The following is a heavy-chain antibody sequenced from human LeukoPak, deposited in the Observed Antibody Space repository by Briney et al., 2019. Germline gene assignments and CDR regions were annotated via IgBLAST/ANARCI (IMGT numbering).Heavy chain of an antibody. Sequence: GGSLRLSCAASGFTFSDYAMHWVLQAPGKGLEWVAVISKDGSDKYYPGSVRGRFTISRDNSKNTIYLQMDSLRAEDTAVYYCARDRWELLSNSYHYCGLDVWGQGTTVTVSS. D-gene: IGHD2-15*01. J-gene: IGHJ6*02. V-gene: IGHV3-30-3*01. CDR3: ARDRWELLSNSYHYCGLDV. CDR2: ISKDGSDK. CDR1: GFTFSDYA.